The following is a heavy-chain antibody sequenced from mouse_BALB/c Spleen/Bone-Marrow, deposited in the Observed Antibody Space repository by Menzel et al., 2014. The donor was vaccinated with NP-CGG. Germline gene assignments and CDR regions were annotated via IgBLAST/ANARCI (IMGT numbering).Heavy chain of an antibody. J-gene: IGHJ2*02. V-gene: IGHV7-3*02. Sequence: EVKLVESGGGLVQPGGSLRLSCATSGFTFTDYYMSWVRQPPGKALEWLGFIRNKANGYTTEYSASEKGPVTISRDNSQSILYLQRNTLRAEDSATYYCARGGNDLDYWGQGTSLTGSS. CDR3: ARGGNDLDY. CDR1: GFTFTDYY. CDR2: IRNKANGYTT. D-gene: IGHD2-3*01.